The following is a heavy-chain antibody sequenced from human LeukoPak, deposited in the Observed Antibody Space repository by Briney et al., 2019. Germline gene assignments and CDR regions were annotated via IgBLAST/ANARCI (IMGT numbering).Heavy chain of an antibody. CDR2: ISYDGSNK. Sequence: RPGRSLRLSCAASGFTFSSYGMHWVRQAPGKGLEWVAVISYDGSNKYYADSVKGRFTISRDNSKNTLYLQMNSLRAEDTAVYYCAKERITMVRGVTDDYWGQGTLVTVSS. J-gene: IGHJ4*02. CDR1: GFTFSSYG. CDR3: AKERITMVRGVTDDY. V-gene: IGHV3-30*18. D-gene: IGHD3-10*01.